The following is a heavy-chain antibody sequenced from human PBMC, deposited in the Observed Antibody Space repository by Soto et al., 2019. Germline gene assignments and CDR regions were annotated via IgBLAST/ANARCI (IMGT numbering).Heavy chain of an antibody. V-gene: IGHV4-59*01. Sequence: PSETLSLTCTVSGGSISSYYWIWIRQPPGKGPEWIGYISYSGSTNYNPSLKSRPTISVDTSKNQFSLKLRSVTAADTAVYYCARASPYGDYALDYWGQGTLVTVSS. D-gene: IGHD4-17*01. J-gene: IGHJ4*02. CDR1: GGSISSYY. CDR2: ISYSGST. CDR3: ARASPYGDYALDY.